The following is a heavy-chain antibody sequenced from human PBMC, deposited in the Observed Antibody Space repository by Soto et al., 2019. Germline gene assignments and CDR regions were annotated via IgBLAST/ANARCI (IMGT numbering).Heavy chain of an antibody. CDR1: GYTFTGYY. V-gene: IGHV1-2*04. CDR2: INPNSGGT. D-gene: IGHD3-3*01. CDR3: ARDRERYYDSRGAFDI. Sequence: ASVKVSCKASGYTFTGYYMHWVRQAPGQGLEWMGWINPNSGGTNYAQKFQGWVTMTRETSISTAYMELSRLRSDDTAVYYCARDRERYYDSRGAFDIWGQGTMVTVSS. J-gene: IGHJ3*02.